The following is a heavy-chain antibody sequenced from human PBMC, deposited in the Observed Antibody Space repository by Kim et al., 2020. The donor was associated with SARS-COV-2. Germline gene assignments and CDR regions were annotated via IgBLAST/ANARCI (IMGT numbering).Heavy chain of an antibody. J-gene: IGHJ4*02. CDR3: PRVGPTSCGGYYFVY. CDR2: ISAYNGNP. V-gene: IGHV1-18*01. D-gene: IGHD2-2*01. Sequence: ASVKVSCKASGYTFTSYGISWVRQAPGQGLEWMGWISAYNGNPNYAQKLQERATMPTDTSPSAAYMSLRSLRSNRAAGCFFPRVGPTSCGGYYFVYWGLG. CDR1: GYTFTSYG.